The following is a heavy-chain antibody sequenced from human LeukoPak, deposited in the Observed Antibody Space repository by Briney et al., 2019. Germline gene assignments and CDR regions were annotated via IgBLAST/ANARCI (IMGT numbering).Heavy chain of an antibody. V-gene: IGHV1-69*13. CDR1: GGTFSSYA. Sequence: ASVKVSCKASGGTFSSYAISWVRQTPGQGLEWMGGIIPIFGTANYAQKFQGRVTITADESTSTAYMELSSLRSEDTAVYYCARDSIAARPWGWFDPWGQGTLVTVSS. D-gene: IGHD6-6*01. J-gene: IGHJ5*02. CDR2: IIPIFGTA. CDR3: ARDSIAARPWGWFDP.